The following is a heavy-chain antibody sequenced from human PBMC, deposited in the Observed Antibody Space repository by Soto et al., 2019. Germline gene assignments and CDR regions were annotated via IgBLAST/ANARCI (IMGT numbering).Heavy chain of an antibody. D-gene: IGHD2-15*01. CDR1: GYTFTSYD. CDR3: ARAKEVPIDIVVVVASDS. V-gene: IGHV1-8*01. J-gene: IGHJ4*02. CDR2: MNPNSGNT. Sequence: QVQLVQSGAEVKKPGASVKVSCKASGYTFTSYDINWVRQATGQGLEWMGWMNPNSGNTGYAQKFQGRVTMTRNTSISTAYMELSSLRSEDTAVYYCARAKEVPIDIVVVVASDSWGQGTLVTVSS.